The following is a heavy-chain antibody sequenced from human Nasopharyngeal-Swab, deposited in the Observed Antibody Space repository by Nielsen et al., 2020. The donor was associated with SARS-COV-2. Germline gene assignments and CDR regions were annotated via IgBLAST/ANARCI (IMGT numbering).Heavy chain of an antibody. CDR2: ISYDGSNK. CDR1: GFTFSSYG. D-gene: IGHD3-10*01. J-gene: IGHJ4*02. CDR3: AKALSSSLLWFGELLYPFDY. V-gene: IGHV3-30*18. Sequence: GESLKISCAASGFTFSSYGMHWVRQAPGKGLEWVAVISYDGSNKYYADSVKGRFTISRDNSKNTLYLQMNSLRVEDTAVYYCAKALSSSLLWFGELLYPFDYWGQGTLVNVSS.